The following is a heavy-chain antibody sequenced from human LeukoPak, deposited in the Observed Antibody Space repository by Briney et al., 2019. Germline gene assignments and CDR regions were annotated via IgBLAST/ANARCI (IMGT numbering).Heavy chain of an antibody. CDR1: GFTFGDYA. CDR2: IKQDGSEK. CDR3: ARDDGGSFSTTFDI. J-gene: IGHJ3*02. D-gene: IGHD1-26*01. Sequence: PGGSLRLSCTASGFTFGDYAMSWFRQAPGKGLEWVANIKQDGSEKYYVDSVKGRFTISRGNAKNSLYLQMNSLRAEDTALYYCARDDGGSFSTTFDIWGQGTMVTVSS. V-gene: IGHV3-7*01.